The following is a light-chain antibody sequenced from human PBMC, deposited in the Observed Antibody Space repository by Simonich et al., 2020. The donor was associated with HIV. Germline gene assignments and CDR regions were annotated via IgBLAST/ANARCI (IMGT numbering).Light chain of an antibody. J-gene: IGKJ1*01. CDR3: QQYNSYSRT. CDR1: QSISSW. V-gene: IGKV1-5*03. Sequence: DVQMTQSPSTLSASVGTRVTITCRASQSISSWLAWYQQKPGKAPKLLIYKASSLESGVPSRFSGSRSGTECTLTISSLQPDDFATYYCQQYNSYSRTFGQGTKVEI. CDR2: KAS.